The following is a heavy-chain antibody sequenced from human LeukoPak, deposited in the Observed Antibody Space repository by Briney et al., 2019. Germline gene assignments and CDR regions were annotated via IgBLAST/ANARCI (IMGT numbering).Heavy chain of an antibody. CDR2: ISGSGDST. V-gene: IGHV3-23*01. Sequence: GGSLRLSCAASGFTFSSYAMSWVRQAPGKGLEWVSAISGSGDSTYYGDPVKGRFTISRDNSKNTLYLQMNSLRAEDTAVYYCAKTRPLDSSSWSHGDYWGQGTLVTVSS. CDR3: AKTRPLDSSSWSHGDY. CDR1: GFTFSSYA. J-gene: IGHJ4*02. D-gene: IGHD6-13*01.